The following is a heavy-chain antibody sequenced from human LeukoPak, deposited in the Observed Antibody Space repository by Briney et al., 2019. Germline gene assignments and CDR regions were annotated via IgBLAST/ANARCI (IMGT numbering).Heavy chain of an antibody. V-gene: IGHV4-34*01. Sequence: PSETLSLTCAVYGGSFSGYYWSWIRQPPGKGLEWIGEINHSGSTNYNPSLKSRVTISVDTSKNQFSLKLSPVTAADTAVYYCAGMKDAFKIWGQGTMVTVS. J-gene: IGHJ3*02. CDR2: INHSGST. CDR1: GGSFSGYY. D-gene: IGHD1-14*01. CDR3: AGMKDAFKI.